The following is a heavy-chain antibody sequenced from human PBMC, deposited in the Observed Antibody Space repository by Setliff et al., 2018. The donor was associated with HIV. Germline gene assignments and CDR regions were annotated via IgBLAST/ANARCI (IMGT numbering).Heavy chain of an antibody. D-gene: IGHD2-2*01. CDR1: GFTFSSYA. J-gene: IGHJ4*02. CDR2: ISYDGSNK. V-gene: IGHV3-30*04. CDR3: ALSSTSLLDY. Sequence: GGSLRLSCAASGFTFSSYAMHWVRQAPGKGLEWVAVISYDGSNKYYADSVKGRFTISRDNSKNTLYLQMNSLRAEDTAVYYCALSSTSLLDYWGQGTLVTVSS.